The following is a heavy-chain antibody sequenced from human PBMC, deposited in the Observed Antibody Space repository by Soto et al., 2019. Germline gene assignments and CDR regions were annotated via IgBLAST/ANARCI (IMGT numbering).Heavy chain of an antibody. D-gene: IGHD3-3*01. J-gene: IGHJ4*02. CDR2: ISYDGGNK. V-gene: IGHV3-30-3*01. CDR3: ARDKDQYDFWGGTLDS. Sequence: QLVESGGGVVQPERSLKLSCTASNFVFSVYSLHWVRQAPGKGLEWVALISYDGGNKYYADSVKGLFTISRDNSKNTLYLQMNSLRREDTAVYYCARDKDQYDFWGGTLDSWGQGTLVTVSS. CDR1: NFVFSVYS.